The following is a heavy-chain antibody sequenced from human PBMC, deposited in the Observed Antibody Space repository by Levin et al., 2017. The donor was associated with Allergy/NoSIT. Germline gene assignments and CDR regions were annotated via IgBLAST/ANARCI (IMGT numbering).Heavy chain of an antibody. CDR1: GYTFTGYY. Sequence: ASVKVSCKASGYTFTGYYMHWVRQALGQGLEWMGRINPNSGGTNYAQKFQGRVTMTRDTSISTAYMELSRLRSDDTAVYYCARDREDYYGSGSYYQGSNWFDPWGQGTLVTVSS. V-gene: IGHV1-2*06. D-gene: IGHD3-10*01. CDR3: ARDREDYYGSGSYYQGSNWFDP. CDR2: INPNSGGT. J-gene: IGHJ5*02.